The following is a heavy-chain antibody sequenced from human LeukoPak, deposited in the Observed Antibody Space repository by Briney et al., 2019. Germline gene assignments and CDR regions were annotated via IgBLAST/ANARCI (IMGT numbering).Heavy chain of an antibody. CDR3: ARSRGSYFSD. J-gene: IGHJ4*02. CDR1: GGSFSGYY. V-gene: IGHV4-34*01. CDR2: INHSGST. D-gene: IGHD1-26*01. Sequence: SETLSLTCAVYGGSFSGYYWSWIRQPPGKGREWIGEINHSGSTNYNPSLKSRVTISVDTSKNQFSLKLSSVTAADTAVYYCARSRGSYFSDWGQGTLVTVSS.